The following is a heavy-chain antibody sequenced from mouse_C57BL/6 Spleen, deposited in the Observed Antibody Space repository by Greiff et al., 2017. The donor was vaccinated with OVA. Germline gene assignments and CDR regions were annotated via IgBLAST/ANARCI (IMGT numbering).Heavy chain of an antibody. CDR3: ARDDYDPFAY. CDR2: ISYDGSN. Sequence: EVKLQESGPGLVKPSQSLSLTCSGTGYSITSGYYWNWIRQFPGNKLEWMGYISYDGSNNYNPSLKNRISITRDTSKNQFFLKLNSVTTEDTATYDCARDDYDPFAYWGQGTLVTVSA. CDR1: GYSITSGYY. V-gene: IGHV3-6*01. D-gene: IGHD2-4*01. J-gene: IGHJ3*01.